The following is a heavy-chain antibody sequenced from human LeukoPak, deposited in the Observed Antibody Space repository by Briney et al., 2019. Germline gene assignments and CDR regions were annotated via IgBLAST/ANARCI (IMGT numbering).Heavy chain of an antibody. D-gene: IGHD1-26*01. V-gene: IGHV4-39*01. CDR1: GGSISNSYYY. CDR3: ARQGGSYQLFDY. Sequence: SETLSLTCTVSGGSISNSYYYWGWTRQPPGEALEWIGSIYYSGTTYYKPSLKSRVTISVDTSKNQFSLRLSSVTAADTAVYYCARQGGSYQLFDYWGQGTLVTVSS. CDR2: IYYSGTT. J-gene: IGHJ4*02.